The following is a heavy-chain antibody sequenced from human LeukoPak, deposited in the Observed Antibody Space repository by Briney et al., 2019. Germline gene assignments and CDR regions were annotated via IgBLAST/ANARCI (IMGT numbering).Heavy chain of an antibody. CDR1: GFTFSDYG. V-gene: IGHV3-30*18. D-gene: IGHD3-16*01. CDR3: TNPLGEPSRDDAFDI. CDR2: ISYDGSNK. Sequence: GGSLRLSCVASGFTFSDYGIHWVRQAPGKGLEWVAVISYDGSNKYYADSVKGRFTISRDNSKNTLYLQINSLRTDDTAVYYCTNPLGEPSRDDAFDIWGQGTMVTVSS. J-gene: IGHJ3*02.